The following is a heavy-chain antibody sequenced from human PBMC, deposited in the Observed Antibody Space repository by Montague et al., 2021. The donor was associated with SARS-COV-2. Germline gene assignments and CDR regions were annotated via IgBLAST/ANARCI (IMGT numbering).Heavy chain of an antibody. J-gene: IGHJ5*02. CDR3: ARLEAGDCSGGSCYSGWFDP. CDR2: IYYSGSA. CDR1: GGSISSYN. Sequence: SETLSLTCTVSGGSISSYNWSWIRQPPGKGLEWIGYIYYSGSANYNPSLKSRVTISVDTSKNQFSLTLSSVTAADTAVYYCARLEAGDCSGGSCYSGWFDPWGQGTLVTVSS. V-gene: IGHV4-59*12. D-gene: IGHD2-15*01.